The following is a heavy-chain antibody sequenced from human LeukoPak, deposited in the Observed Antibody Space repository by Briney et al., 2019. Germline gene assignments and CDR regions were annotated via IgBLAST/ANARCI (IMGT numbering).Heavy chain of an antibody. CDR2: ISSSSSYI. CDR3: ARGLAAAAGTGY. V-gene: IGHV3-21*01. D-gene: IGHD6-13*01. CDR1: GFTFSSYS. J-gene: IGHJ4*02. Sequence: PGGSLRLSCAASGFTFSSYSMNWVRQAPGKGLEWVSSISSSSSYIYYADSVKGRFTISRDNAKNSLYLQMNSLRAEDTAVCYCARGLAAAAGTGYWGQGTLVTVSS.